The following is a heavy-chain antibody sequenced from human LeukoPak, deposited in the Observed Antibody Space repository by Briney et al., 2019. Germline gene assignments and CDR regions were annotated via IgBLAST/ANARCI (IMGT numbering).Heavy chain of an antibody. CDR3: ARGINSWCSDV. V-gene: IGHV3-21*01. CDR1: GYPFSVYT. D-gene: IGHD6-13*01. Sequence: PGGSLRLSCAASGYPFSVYTMKWVRHAPGRGLEWVAYIGGTRNYVYYADSVKGRFTMSRENAENSLYLQMSSLRAEDTALCFCARGINSWCSDVWGKGTTVTVSS. CDR2: IGGTRNYV. J-gene: IGHJ6*04.